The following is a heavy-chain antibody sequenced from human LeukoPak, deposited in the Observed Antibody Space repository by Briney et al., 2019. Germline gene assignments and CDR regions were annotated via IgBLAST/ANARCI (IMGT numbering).Heavy chain of an antibody. CDR2: IYYSGST. V-gene: IGHV4-59*01. J-gene: IGHJ3*02. CDR1: GGSISSYY. D-gene: IGHD2-2*01. CDR3: AREMSTNDAFDI. Sequence: PSETLSLTCTVSGGSISSYYWSWIRQPPGKGLEWIGFIYYSGSTNYNPSLQSRVTISVDTSKNQFSLKLSSVTAADTALYYCAREMSTNDAFDIWGQGTMVTVSS.